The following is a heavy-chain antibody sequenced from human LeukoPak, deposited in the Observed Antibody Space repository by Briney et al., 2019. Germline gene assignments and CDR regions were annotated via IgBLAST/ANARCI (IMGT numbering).Heavy chain of an antibody. CDR2: IYYSGST. J-gene: IGHJ4*02. Sequence: TSQTLSLTCTLSGRSISSYYWSWIRQPPGKGMEWIGYIYYSGSTNYNPSLKSRVTISVDTSKNQFSLKLSSVTAADTAVYYCARMTTVVFRTYYFDYWGQGTLVTVPS. V-gene: IGHV4-59*01. CDR3: ARMTTVVFRTYYFDY. CDR1: GRSISSYY. D-gene: IGHD4-23*01.